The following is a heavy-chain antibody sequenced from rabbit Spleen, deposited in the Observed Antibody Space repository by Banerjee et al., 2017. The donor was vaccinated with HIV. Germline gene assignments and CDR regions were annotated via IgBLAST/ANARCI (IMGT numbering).Heavy chain of an antibody. V-gene: IGHV1S45*01. Sequence: LEESGGGLVKPGGTLTLTCTVSGFSFSSNWICWVRQAPGKGLEWIACIDTSDGDTDYANWPKGRFTISKASSTTVTLKMTSLTAADTATYFCARDLTGVIGWNFGWWGPGTLVTVS. CDR2: IDTSDGDT. D-gene: IGHD1-1*01. J-gene: IGHJ4*01. CDR1: GFSFSSNW. CDR3: ARDLTGVIGWNFGW.